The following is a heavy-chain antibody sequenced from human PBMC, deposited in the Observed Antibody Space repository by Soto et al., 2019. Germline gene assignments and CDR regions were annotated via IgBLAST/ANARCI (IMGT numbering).Heavy chain of an antibody. V-gene: IGHV5-51*01. CDR1: GYSFTSYW. CDR3: ARGRQQWLVQRSFDY. D-gene: IGHD6-19*01. J-gene: IGHJ4*02. Sequence: GESLKISCKGSGYSFTSYWIGWVRQMPGKGLEWMGIIYPGDSDTRYSPSFQGQVTISADKSISTAYLQWSSLKASDTAVYYCARGRQQWLVQRSFDYWGQGTLVTVSS. CDR2: IYPGDSDT.